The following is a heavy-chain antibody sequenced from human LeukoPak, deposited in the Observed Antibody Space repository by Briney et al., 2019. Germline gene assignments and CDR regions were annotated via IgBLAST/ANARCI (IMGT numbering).Heavy chain of an antibody. D-gene: IGHD2-15*01. V-gene: IGHV3-23*01. CDR3: AKAPPYYCSGGSCYGLYFQH. CDR1: GFTFSSYA. Sequence: GGSLRLSCAASGFTFSSYAMSWVRQAPVKGLEWVSAISGSGGSTYYADSVKGRFTISRDNSKNTLYLQMNSLRAEDTAVYYCAKAPPYYCSGGSCYGLYFQHWGQGTLVTVSS. J-gene: IGHJ1*01. CDR2: ISGSGGST.